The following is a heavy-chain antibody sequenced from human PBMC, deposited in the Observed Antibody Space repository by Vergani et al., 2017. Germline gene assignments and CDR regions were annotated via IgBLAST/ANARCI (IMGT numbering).Heavy chain of an antibody. CDR3: AGAATSIAVAWGFDY. D-gene: IGHD6-19*01. CDR1: GFTVSSNY. CDR2: IYSGGST. V-gene: IGHV3-66*01. J-gene: IGHJ4*02. Sequence: EVQLVESGGGLVQPGGSLRLSCAASGFTVSSNYMSWVRQAPGKGLEWVSVIYSGGSTYYADSVKGRFTISRDNSKNTLYLQMNSLRAEDTAVYYCAGAATSIAVAWGFDYWGQGTLVTVSS.